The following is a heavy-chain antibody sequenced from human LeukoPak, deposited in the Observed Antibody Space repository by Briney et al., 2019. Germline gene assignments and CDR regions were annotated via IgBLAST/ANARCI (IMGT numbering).Heavy chain of an antibody. D-gene: IGHD3-9*01. CDR2: ISYGGSNK. V-gene: IGHV3-30*18. Sequence: GGSLRLSCAASGFTFSSYGMHWDRQAPGKGLEWVAVISYGGSNKYYADSVKGRFTISRDNSKNTLYLQMNSLRAEDTAVYYCAKDLSYYDILTGYQTSYGMDVWGQGTTVTVSS. CDR1: GFTFSSYG. CDR3: AKDLSYYDILTGYQTSYGMDV. J-gene: IGHJ6*02.